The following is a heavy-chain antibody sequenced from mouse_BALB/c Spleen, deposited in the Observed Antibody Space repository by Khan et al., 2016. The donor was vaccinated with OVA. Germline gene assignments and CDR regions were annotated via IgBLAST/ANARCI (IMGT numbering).Heavy chain of an antibody. CDR2: VSSGSSTI. Sequence: EVKLLESGGGLVQPGGSRKLSCAASGFTFSSFGMHWVRQAPKKGLEWVAYVSSGSSTIYYVDTVKGRFTISRDNPKNTPFLQMTSLRSEDTAMYYCARSGGNFHWYFDVWGAGTSVTVSS. V-gene: IGHV5-17*02. J-gene: IGHJ1*01. CDR1: GFTFSSFG. D-gene: IGHD2-1*01. CDR3: ARSGGNFHWYFDV.